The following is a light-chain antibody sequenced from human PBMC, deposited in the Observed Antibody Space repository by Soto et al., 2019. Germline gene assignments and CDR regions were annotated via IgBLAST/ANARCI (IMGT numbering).Light chain of an antibody. CDR2: GTS. J-gene: IGKJ1*01. CDR3: QQDGSSSWT. Sequence: EIVLTQSPGTLSLSPGERATLSCRASQSVSRSYLAWYQQKPVQAPRLLIYGTSSRATAIPDRFSGSGSGTDVTLTISRLEPEDFAVYYCQQDGSSSWTFGQGTKVDIK. CDR1: QSVSRSY. V-gene: IGKV3-20*01.